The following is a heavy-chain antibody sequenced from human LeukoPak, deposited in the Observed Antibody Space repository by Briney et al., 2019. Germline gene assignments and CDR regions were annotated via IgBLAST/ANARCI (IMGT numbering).Heavy chain of an antibody. V-gene: IGHV4-59*01. CDR2: IYYSGST. Sequence: SETLSLTCTVSGGSISSYYWSWIRQPPGKGLEWIGYIYYSGSTNYNPSLKSRVTISVDTSKNQFSLKLSSVTAAHTAVYYCARCREPTIRSHHFDHWGQGTLVTVSS. D-gene: IGHD1-26*01. J-gene: IGHJ4*02. CDR3: ARCREPTIRSHHFDH. CDR1: GGSISSYY.